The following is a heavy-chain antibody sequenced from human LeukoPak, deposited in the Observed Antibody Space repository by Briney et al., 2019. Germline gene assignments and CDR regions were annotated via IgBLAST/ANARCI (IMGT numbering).Heavy chain of an antibody. CDR2: INHSGST. J-gene: IGHJ4*02. V-gene: IGHV4-34*01. CDR1: GGSFSGYY. Sequence: PSETLSLTCAVYGGSFSGYYWSWIRQPPGKGLEWIGEINHSGSTNYNPSLKSRVTISVDTSKNQFSLKLSSVTAADTAVYYCARGLSMTTVTPFDYWGQGTLATVSS. CDR3: ARGLSMTTVTPFDY. D-gene: IGHD4-17*01.